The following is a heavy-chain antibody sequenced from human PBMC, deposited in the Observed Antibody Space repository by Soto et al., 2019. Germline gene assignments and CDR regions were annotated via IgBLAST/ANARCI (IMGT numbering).Heavy chain of an antibody. D-gene: IGHD3-3*01. Sequence: GGSLSLSCAASGCSFGSYALSWVRQAPGKGLEWVSTISGSDGKTFYADSVKGRFSISRDTSQSTLYLQMNSLRADDTAMYYCARWSYLDYWGQGTRVTVSS. CDR2: ISGSDGKT. J-gene: IGHJ4*02. CDR1: GCSFGSYA. V-gene: IGHV3-23*01. CDR3: ARWSYLDY.